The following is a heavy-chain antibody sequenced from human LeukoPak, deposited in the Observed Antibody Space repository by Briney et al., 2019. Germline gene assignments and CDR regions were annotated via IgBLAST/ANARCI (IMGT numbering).Heavy chain of an antibody. V-gene: IGHV3-20*04. CDR3: ARASGSYDPYYYYYMDV. Sequence: PAQSLTLSCAASASTFDDYDMSCVRQPPGTRMDWDSGINWSGGSTGYVDSVKGRFTISRDNAKNSLYLQMNSLRAEDTALYYCARASGSYDPYYYYYMDVWGKGTTVTVSS. CDR1: ASTFDDYD. D-gene: IGHD1-26*01. J-gene: IGHJ6*03. CDR2: INWSGGST.